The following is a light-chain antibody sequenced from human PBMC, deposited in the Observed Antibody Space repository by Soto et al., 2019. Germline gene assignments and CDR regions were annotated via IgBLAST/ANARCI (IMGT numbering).Light chain of an antibody. CDR3: GTWDLSLSAVV. J-gene: IGLJ2*01. CDR2: ENN. Sequence: QSVLTQPPSVSAAPGQTVTISCSGSSSNIGNNYVYWYHQLPGTAPKVLIYENNKRPSGIPDRFSGAKSGTSATLGITGLQTGDEADYYCGTWDLSLSAVVFGGGTKLTVL. V-gene: IGLV1-51*01. CDR1: SSNIGNNY.